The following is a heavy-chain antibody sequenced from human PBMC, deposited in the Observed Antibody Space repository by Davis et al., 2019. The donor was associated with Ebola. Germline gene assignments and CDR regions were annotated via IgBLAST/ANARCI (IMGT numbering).Heavy chain of an antibody. Sequence: GESLKISCEASGYDFSAHWVHWVRQAPGKGLVWVAGISGAGITIGYADSVRGRVTVSRDNPRNMVYLQMSNLGEGDTAVYYCTRGRYYAMDVWGEGTTVTVSS. CDR1: GYDFSAHW. J-gene: IGHJ6*04. CDR3: TRGRYYAMDV. CDR2: ISGAGITI. V-gene: IGHV3-74*01.